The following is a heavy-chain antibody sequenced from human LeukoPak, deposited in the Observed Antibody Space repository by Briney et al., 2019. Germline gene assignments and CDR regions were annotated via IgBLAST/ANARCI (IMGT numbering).Heavy chain of an antibody. CDR2: INSDGSST. Sequence: GGSLRLSCAASGFTFSSYAMHWVSQAPGKGLVWVSRINSDGSSTSYADSVKGRFTISRDNAKNTLYLQMNSLRAEDTAEYYCAVRIDSSGYYLRWGQGTLVTVSS. CDR1: GFTFSSYA. V-gene: IGHV3-74*01. D-gene: IGHD3-22*01. CDR3: AVRIDSSGYYLR. J-gene: IGHJ4*02.